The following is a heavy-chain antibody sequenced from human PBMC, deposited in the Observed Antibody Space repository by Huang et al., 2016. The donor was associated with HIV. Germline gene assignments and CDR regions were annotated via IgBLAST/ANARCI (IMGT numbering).Heavy chain of an antibody. V-gene: IGHV3-7*01. CDR1: TFRFGAYW. CDR2: IKKDESEK. CDR3: ATKTAAMDI. J-gene: IGHJ6*02. D-gene: IGHD1-7*01. Sequence: VESGGRLVQPGGSIRLSCVGSTFRFGAYWMSWVRQSPGKWLELVANIKKDESEKYYVDSVKGRFNISRDNAKKVLFLEMNNVRVEDTATYYCATKTAAMDIWGQGTTVTVS.